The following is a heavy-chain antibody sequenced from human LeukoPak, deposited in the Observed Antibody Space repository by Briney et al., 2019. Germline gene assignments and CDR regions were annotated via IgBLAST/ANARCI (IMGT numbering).Heavy chain of an antibody. D-gene: IGHD1-1*01. Sequence: GGSLRLSCAASGLTVSGDYMTWVRQAPGKGLEWVSVIHGGGYTYYADSVKGRFSISRDNSKNMLYLQMSSLRAEDTAVYYCAKMNGYFEYWGQGALVPVSS. J-gene: IGHJ4*02. CDR3: AKMNGYFEY. CDR1: GLTVSGDY. V-gene: IGHV3-66*01. CDR2: IHGGGYT.